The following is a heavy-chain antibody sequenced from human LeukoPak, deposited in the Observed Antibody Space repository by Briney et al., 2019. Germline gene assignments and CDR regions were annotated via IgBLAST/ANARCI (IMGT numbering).Heavy chain of an antibody. D-gene: IGHD2-15*01. CDR2: IYYSGST. CDR1: GGSISSSSYY. Sequence: KTSETLSLTCTVSGGSISSSSYYWGWIRQPPGKGLEWIGSIYYSGSTYYNPSLKSRVTISVDTSKSQFSLKLSSVTAADTAVYYCARGVSVVVVADAFDIWGQGTMVTVSS. V-gene: IGHV4-39*07. J-gene: IGHJ3*02. CDR3: ARGVSVVVVADAFDI.